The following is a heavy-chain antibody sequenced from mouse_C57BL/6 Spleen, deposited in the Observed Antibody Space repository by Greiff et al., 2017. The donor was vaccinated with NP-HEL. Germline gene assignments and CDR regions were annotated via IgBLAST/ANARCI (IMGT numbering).Heavy chain of an antibody. V-gene: IGHV3-6*01. D-gene: IGHD1-1*01. Sequence: EVKLVESGPGLVKPSQSLSLTCSVTGYSITSGYYWNWIRQFPGNKLEWMGYISYDGSNNYNPSLKNRISITRDTSKNQFFLKLNSVTTEDTATYYCARDRESYYGSSPYYFDYWGQGTTLTVSS. CDR3: ARDRESYYGSSPYYFDY. CDR2: ISYDGSN. J-gene: IGHJ2*01. CDR1: GYSITSGYY.